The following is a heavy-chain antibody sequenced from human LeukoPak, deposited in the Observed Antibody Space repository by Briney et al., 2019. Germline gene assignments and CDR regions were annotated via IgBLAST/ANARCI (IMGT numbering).Heavy chain of an antibody. CDR2: IYVSGST. J-gene: IGHJ5*02. CDR3: ARDSGTTGEVKFDP. Sequence: PSETLSLTCTVSGASISSYYWSWLRQPAGKGLEWIGRIYVSGSTTYNPSLESRVTMSLDTSKNQISLKVSSVTAADTAVCYCARDSGTTGEVKFDPWGQGTLVTVSS. CDR1: GASISSYY. D-gene: IGHD1-7*01. V-gene: IGHV4-4*07.